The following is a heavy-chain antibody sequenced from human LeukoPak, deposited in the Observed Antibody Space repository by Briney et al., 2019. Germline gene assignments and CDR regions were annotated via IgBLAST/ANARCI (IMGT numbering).Heavy chain of an antibody. V-gene: IGHV3-23*01. CDR2: ISGSGGST. Sequence: GGSLRLSCAASGFTFSSYAMSWVRKAPGKGLEWVSAISGSGGSTYYADSVKGRFTISRDNSKNTLYLQMNSLRAEDTAVYYCAKVNPALYCSGGSCYGDYWGQGTLVTVSS. CDR3: AKVNPALYCSGGSCYGDY. J-gene: IGHJ4*02. CDR1: GFTFSSYA. D-gene: IGHD2-15*01.